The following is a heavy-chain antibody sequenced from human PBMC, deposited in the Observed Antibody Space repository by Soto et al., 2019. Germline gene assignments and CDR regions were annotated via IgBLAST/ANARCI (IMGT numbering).Heavy chain of an antibody. CDR2: IYYSGST. J-gene: IGHJ6*02. D-gene: IGHD3-10*01. V-gene: IGHV4-59*08. CDR3: ARLLGPKLLWFGELSPYPYYYGMDV. CDR1: GGSISSYY. Sequence: SETLSLTCTVSGGSISSYYWSWIRQPPGKGLEWIGYIYYSGSTNYNPSLKSRVTISVDTSKNQFSLKLSSVTAADTAVYYCARLLGPKLLWFGELSPYPYYYGMDVWGQGTTVTVSS.